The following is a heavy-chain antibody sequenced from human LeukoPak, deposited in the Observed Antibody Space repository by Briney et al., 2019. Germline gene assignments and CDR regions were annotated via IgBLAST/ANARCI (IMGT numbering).Heavy chain of an antibody. CDR1: GFTFSSYS. Sequence: GGSLRLSCAASGFTFSSYSMNWVRQAPGKGLEWVSSISSSSSYIYYADSVKGRFTISRDNAKNTLYLQMNSLRAEDTAVYYCARGGGYSYGSFDYWGQGTLVTVSS. CDR3: ARGGGYSYGSFDY. V-gene: IGHV3-21*01. CDR2: ISSSSSYI. D-gene: IGHD5-18*01. J-gene: IGHJ4*02.